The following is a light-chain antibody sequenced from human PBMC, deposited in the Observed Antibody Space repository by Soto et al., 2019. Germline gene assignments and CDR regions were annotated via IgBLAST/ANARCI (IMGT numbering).Light chain of an antibody. CDR2: GNS. V-gene: IGLV1-40*01. CDR1: SSNIWAGYD. J-gene: IGLJ1*01. Sequence: QSVLTQPPSVSGAPGQRVTISCTGSSSNIWAGYDVHWYQQLPGTAPKLLIYGNSNRPSGVPDRFSGSKSGTSVSLAITGLQAEDEADYYCQSYDSSLSGYVFGTGTKLTVL. CDR3: QSYDSSLSGYV.